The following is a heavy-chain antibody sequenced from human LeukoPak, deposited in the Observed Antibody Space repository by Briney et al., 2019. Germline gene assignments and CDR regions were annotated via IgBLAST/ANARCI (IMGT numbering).Heavy chain of an antibody. V-gene: IGHV1-18*01. Sequence: AAVKVSCKASGYTFTSYGISWVRQAPGQGVEWMGWISDHNGNTNYAQKLQGRVTMTTDTSTSTAYMELRSLRYDDTAVYYCARDRSEYSSGWYNWFDPWGQGTLVTVSS. CDR2: ISDHNGNT. J-gene: IGHJ5*02. D-gene: IGHD6-19*01. CDR3: ARDRSEYSSGWYNWFDP. CDR1: GYTFTSYG.